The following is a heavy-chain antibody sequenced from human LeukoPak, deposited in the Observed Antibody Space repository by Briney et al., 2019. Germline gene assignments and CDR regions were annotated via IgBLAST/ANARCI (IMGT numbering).Heavy chain of an antibody. D-gene: IGHD2-2*01. J-gene: IGHJ6*03. Sequence: GASVKVSCKASGYTFTGYYMHWVRQAPGQGLEWMGWINPNSGGTNYAQKFQGRVTMTRDTSISTAYMELSRLRSDDTAVYYCARHVVPAAIDYYYYYMDVWGKGTTVTVSS. CDR1: GYTFTGYY. CDR2: INPNSGGT. V-gene: IGHV1-2*02. CDR3: ARHVVPAAIDYYYYYMDV.